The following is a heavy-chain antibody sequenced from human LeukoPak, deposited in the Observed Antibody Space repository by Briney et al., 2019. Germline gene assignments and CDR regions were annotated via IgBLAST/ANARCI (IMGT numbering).Heavy chain of an antibody. J-gene: IGHJ6*03. V-gene: IGHV1-2*02. CDR1: GYTFTGYY. D-gene: IGHD3-22*01. Sequence: GASVKVSCKASGYTFTGYYMHWVRQAPGQGLEWMRWINPNSGGTNYAQKFQGRVTMTRDTSISTAYMELSRLRSDDTAVYYCATRDSSGYTDYYYYYMDVWGKGTTVTVSS. CDR2: INPNSGGT. CDR3: ATRDSSGYTDYYYYYMDV.